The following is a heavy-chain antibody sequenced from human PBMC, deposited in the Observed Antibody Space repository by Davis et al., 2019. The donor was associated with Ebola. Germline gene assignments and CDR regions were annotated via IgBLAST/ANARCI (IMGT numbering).Heavy chain of an antibody. CDR1: GYTFTGYY. V-gene: IGHV1-2*02. Sequence: ASVKVSCKASGYTFTGYYMHWVRQAPGQGLEWMGWINPNSGGTNYAQKFQGRVTMTRDTSISTAYMELSRLRSDDTAVYYCARDFALGIVGLPDYWGQGTLVTVSS. D-gene: IGHD1-26*01. CDR2: INPNSGGT. CDR3: ARDFALGIVGLPDY. J-gene: IGHJ4*02.